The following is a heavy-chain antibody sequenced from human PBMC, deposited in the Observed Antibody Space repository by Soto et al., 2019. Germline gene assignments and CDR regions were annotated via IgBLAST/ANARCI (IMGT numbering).Heavy chain of an antibody. V-gene: IGHV3-23*01. CDR3: AKDRGVTTVTTVDY. CDR2: ISGSGDST. Sequence: EVQLLESGGGLVQPGGSLRLSCAASGFIFSSYAMSWVRQAPGKGLEWVSIISGSGDSTYYADSVKDRFTISRDNSKNMLYLQMNSLRAEDTAVHYCAKDRGVTTVTTVDYWGQGTLVIVSS. J-gene: IGHJ4*02. CDR1: GFIFSSYA. D-gene: IGHD4-17*01.